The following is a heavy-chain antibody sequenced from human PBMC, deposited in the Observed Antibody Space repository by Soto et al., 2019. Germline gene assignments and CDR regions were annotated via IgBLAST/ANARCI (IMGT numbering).Heavy chain of an antibody. CDR2: IYYSGST. CDR3: ARLDSSGYTHLDY. J-gene: IGHJ4*02. Sequence: PSETLSLTCTVSGGSISSSSYYWGWIRQPPGKGLEWIGSIYYSGSTYYNPSLKSRVTISVDTSKNQFSLKLSSVTAADTAVYYCARLDSSGYTHLDYWGQGTLVTVSS. D-gene: IGHD3-22*01. V-gene: IGHV4-39*01. CDR1: GGSISSSSYY.